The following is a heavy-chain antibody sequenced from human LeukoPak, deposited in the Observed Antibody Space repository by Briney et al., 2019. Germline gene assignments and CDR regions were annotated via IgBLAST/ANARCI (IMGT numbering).Heavy chain of an antibody. J-gene: IGHJ3*02. CDR3: ARVTADAFDI. CDR2: INHSGNT. V-gene: IGHV4-34*01. CDR1: GGSFSGYS. Sequence: SETLSLTCAVSGGSFSGYSWTWIRQPPGKGLEWIGEINHSGNTNYNPSLKSRVTISIDTSKNHFSLRLISVTAADTAVYYCARVTADAFDIWGQGTMVTVSS.